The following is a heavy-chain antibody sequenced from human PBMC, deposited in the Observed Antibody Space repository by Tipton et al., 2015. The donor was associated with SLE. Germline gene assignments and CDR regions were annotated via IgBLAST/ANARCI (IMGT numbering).Heavy chain of an antibody. J-gene: IGHJ3*02. CDR2: IYYNGKT. V-gene: IGHV4-59*01. D-gene: IGHD3-22*01. CDR3: ARRHFDTSGYYRGAFDI. CDR1: GGFISSYY. Sequence: GLVKPSETLSLSCSVSGGFISSYYWNWIRQPPGKGLEWIGYIYYNGKTNYSPSLKSRVTISLDTSKNQFTLKLSSVTAADTAVYYCARRHFDTSGYYRGAFDIWGQGKMVTVSS.